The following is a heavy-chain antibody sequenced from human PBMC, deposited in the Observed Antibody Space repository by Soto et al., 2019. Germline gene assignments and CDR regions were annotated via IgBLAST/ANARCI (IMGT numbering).Heavy chain of an antibody. CDR1: GYSFTSYW. Sequence: LGESLKISCKGSGYSFTSYWIGWVRQMPGKGLECMGIIYPGDSDTRYSPSFQGQVTISADKSISTAYLQWSSLKTEDTAVYYCTTGDQQYCTNGVCYYYYYGMDVWGQGTTVTVSS. J-gene: IGHJ6*02. D-gene: IGHD2-8*01. V-gene: IGHV5-51*01. CDR3: TTGDQQYCTNGVCYYYYYGMDV. CDR2: IYPGDSDT.